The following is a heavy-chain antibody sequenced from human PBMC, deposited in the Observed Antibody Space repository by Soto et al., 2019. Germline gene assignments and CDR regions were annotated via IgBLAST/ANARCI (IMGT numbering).Heavy chain of an antibody. CDR1: GGSIFSSTYY. V-gene: IGHV4-39*01. J-gene: IGHJ5*02. CDR3: ARHGDFWSGSQGYNWFDP. D-gene: IGHD3-3*01. CDR2: TYYSGSA. Sequence: PSETLSLTCTVSGGSIFSSTYYWGWIRQPPGKGLEWIGSTYYSGSANYNPSLKSRVTISVDTSKNQFSLKLSSVTAADTAVYYCARHGDFWSGSQGYNWFDPWGQGTLVTVSS.